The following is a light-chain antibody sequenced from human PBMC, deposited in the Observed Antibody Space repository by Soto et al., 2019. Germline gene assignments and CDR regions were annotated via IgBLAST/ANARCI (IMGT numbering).Light chain of an antibody. Sequence: EIVLTQSPATLSLSPGERATLSCRASQSVRRYLAWYQQKPGQAPRLLIYDASTRATGIPARFSGSGSETDFTLTITSLEPEDLAVYYCQQRNNWPPITFGQGKRLEI. V-gene: IGKV3-11*01. CDR3: QQRNNWPPIT. CDR2: DAS. CDR1: QSVRRY. J-gene: IGKJ5*01.